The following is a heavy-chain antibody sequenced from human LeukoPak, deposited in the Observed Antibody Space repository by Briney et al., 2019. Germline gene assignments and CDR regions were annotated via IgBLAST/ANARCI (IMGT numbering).Heavy chain of an antibody. CDR1: GFTFSDYN. Sequence: GGSLRLSCAASGFTFSDYNMNWVRQSPEKGLEWVSSITSGTTYIYYADSVRGRFTLSGDNAKNSLYLQMNSLRAEDTAVYYCARWPYSSSYYFDYWGQGTLVTVSS. J-gene: IGHJ4*02. D-gene: IGHD6-6*01. CDR3: ARWPYSSSYYFDY. CDR2: ITSGTTYI. V-gene: IGHV3-21*01.